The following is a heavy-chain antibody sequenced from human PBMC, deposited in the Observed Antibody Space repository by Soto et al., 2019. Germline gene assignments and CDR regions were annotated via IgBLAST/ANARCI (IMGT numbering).Heavy chain of an antibody. Sequence: SGGSLRLSGAASVFTFDDYAMHWVRQAPGKGLEWVSGISWNSGSIGYVDSVKGRFTISRDNAKNSLYLQMNSLRAEDTALYYCAKVLYSSGWYIDAFDIWGQGTMVTVSS. CDR3: AKVLYSSGWYIDAFDI. J-gene: IGHJ3*02. V-gene: IGHV3-9*01. CDR2: ISWNSGSI. CDR1: VFTFDDYA. D-gene: IGHD6-19*01.